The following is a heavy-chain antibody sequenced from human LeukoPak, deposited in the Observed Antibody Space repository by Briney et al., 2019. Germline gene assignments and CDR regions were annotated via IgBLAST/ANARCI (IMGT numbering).Heavy chain of an antibody. V-gene: IGHV4-39*01. CDR3: ARYVVSGAGTYYFDY. CDR1: GGSISSNNYY. CDR2: INYGGTT. J-gene: IGHJ4*02. D-gene: IGHD3-10*01. Sequence: KTSETLSLTCTVSGGSISSNNYYWSWIRQPPGREMEWIAPINYGGTTYYNPSLKSRVTISVDTSKNQFSLRLSSVTAADTAVYLCARYVVSGAGTYYFDYWGQGSLVTVSS.